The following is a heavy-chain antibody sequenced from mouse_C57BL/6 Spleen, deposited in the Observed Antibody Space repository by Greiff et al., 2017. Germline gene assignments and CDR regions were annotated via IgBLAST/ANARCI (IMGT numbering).Heavy chain of an antibody. Sequence: VQLQQPGAELVRPGTSVKLSCKASGYTFTSYWMHWVKQRPGQGLEWIGVIDPSDSYTNYNQKFKGKATLTVDTSSSTAYMQLSSLTSEDSAVXYCARRLFDYWGQGTTLPVSS. CDR2: IDPSDSYT. V-gene: IGHV1-59*01. J-gene: IGHJ2*01. CDR3: ARRLFDY. CDR1: GYTFTSYW.